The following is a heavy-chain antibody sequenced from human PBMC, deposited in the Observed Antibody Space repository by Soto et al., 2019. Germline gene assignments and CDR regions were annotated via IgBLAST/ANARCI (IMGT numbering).Heavy chain of an antibody. CDR1: GGTFSSYT. D-gene: IGHD3-10*01. J-gene: IGHJ6*02. V-gene: IGHV1-69*12. CDR3: ARESGSGSYRYYGMDV. Sequence: QVQLVQSGAEVKKPGSSVKVSCKASGGTFSSYTISWVRQAPGQGLEWMGGIIPIFGTANYAQKFQGRVTITADESTRTAYMELSSLRSEDTALYYCARESGSGSYRYYGMDVWGQGNTVTVSS. CDR2: IIPIFGTA.